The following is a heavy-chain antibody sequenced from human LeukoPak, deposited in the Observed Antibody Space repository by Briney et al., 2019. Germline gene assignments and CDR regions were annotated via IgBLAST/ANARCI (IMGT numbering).Heavy chain of an antibody. D-gene: IGHD5-18*01. J-gene: IGHJ6*03. Sequence: SLRLSCVASGFPFDEHDMHWVRQAPGKGLEWVSGIPWKSGTIGHADSVKGRFTISRDNSKNTLSLQMISLRAEDTALYYCAKGLKTAVGPYMGYHYYMDVWGKGTTVTVSS. V-gene: IGHV3-9*01. CDR3: AKGLKTAVGPYMGYHYYMDV. CDR1: GFPFDEHD. CDR2: IPWKSGTI.